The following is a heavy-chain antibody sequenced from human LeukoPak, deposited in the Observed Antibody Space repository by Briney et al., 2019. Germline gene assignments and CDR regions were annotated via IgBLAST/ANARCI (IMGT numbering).Heavy chain of an antibody. J-gene: IGHJ4*02. CDR2: ISYDGSNK. V-gene: IGHV3-30*04. CDR3: AKYDNSWYERGYFDY. Sequence: GRSLRLSCAASGFTFSSYAMHWVRQAPGKGLEWVAVISYDGSNKYYEDSVKGRFTVSRDNSRNTLDLQMNSLRAEDTAVYYCAKYDNSWYERGYFDYWGQGALVTVSS. D-gene: IGHD6-13*01. CDR1: GFTFSSYA.